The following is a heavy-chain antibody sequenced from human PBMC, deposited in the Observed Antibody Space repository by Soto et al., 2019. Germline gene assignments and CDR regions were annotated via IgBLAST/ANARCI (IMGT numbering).Heavy chain of an antibody. V-gene: IGHV4-59*08. CDR1: GGSISNSY. Sequence: QVQLQESGPGLVRPSETLSLTCTVSGGSISNSYWSWIRQSPGKGLEWIGYIYSSGSTNYNPSLKPRVPISLVTSKNPFSLKLSSLIAADTAVYYCARHSPPFFYSSGPWDVWGQGTTVTVSS. D-gene: IGHD3-10*01. CDR3: ARHSPPFFYSSGPWDV. CDR2: IYSSGST. J-gene: IGHJ6*02.